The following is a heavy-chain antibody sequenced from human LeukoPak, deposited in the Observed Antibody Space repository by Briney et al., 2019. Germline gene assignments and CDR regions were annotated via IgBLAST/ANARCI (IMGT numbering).Heavy chain of an antibody. D-gene: IGHD2-2*01. J-gene: IGHJ4*02. Sequence: GGSLRLSCAVSGITLSNYGMTWVRQAPGKGLEWVAGIGDSGGSTNYADPVKGRFTISRDNSKNTLYLQMNSLRAGDTAVYYCAKVLRYCSSTSCYPYYFDYWGQGTLVTVSS. CDR3: AKVLRYCSSTSCYPYYFDY. CDR1: GITLSNYG. V-gene: IGHV3-23*01. CDR2: IGDSGGST.